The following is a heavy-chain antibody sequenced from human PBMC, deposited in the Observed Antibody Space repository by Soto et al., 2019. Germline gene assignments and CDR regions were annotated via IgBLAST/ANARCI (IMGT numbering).Heavy chain of an antibody. CDR1: GGSFSGYY. CDR3: ARIGFGSWYNQYYFDY. J-gene: IGHJ4*02. Sequence: KTSETLSLTCAVYGGSFSGYYWSWIRQPPGKGLEWIGEINHSGSTNYNPSLKRRVTISVDTSKNQFSLKLSSVTAADTAVYYCARIGFGSWYNQYYFDYWGQGTRVTVSS. CDR2: INHSGST. V-gene: IGHV4-34*01. D-gene: IGHD6-13*01.